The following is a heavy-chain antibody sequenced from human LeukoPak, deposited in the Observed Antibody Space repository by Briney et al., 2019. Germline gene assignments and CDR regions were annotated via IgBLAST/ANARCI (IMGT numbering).Heavy chain of an antibody. CDR2: IGVDDDT. CDR1: GLTFNNQD. D-gene: IGHD2-15*01. V-gene: IGHV3-13*01. Sequence: GGSLRLSCVASGLTFNNQDMHWVRQSAGKGLEWVSAIGVDDDTYYSASVKGRFTISRGNARNSLYLQMNSLRAEDTAVYYCARERTRGCNGDICLDGFDIWGRGTKVTVSS. CDR3: ARERTRGCNGDICLDGFDI. J-gene: IGHJ3*02.